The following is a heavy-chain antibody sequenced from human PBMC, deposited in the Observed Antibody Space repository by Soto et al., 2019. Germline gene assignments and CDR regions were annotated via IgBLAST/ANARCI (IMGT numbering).Heavy chain of an antibody. V-gene: IGHV3-7*03. J-gene: IGHJ4*02. D-gene: IGHD1-1*01. CDR2: INQGGTVK. CDR3: ARLTEAVTTFVY. CDR1: GFALSPYW. Sequence: EVHLVESGGNLVQPGGSLRLSCEASGFALSPYWMSWVRQAPGKGLEWVASINQGGTVKHYVDSVRGRFTISRDNAKNSLFLQMNSLSAEDTAVYYCARLTEAVTTFVYWGQGTPVTVSS.